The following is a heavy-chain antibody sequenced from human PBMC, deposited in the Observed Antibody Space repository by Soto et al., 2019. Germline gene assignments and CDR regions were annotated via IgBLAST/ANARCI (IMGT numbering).Heavy chain of an antibody. CDR2: IWYDGSNK. J-gene: IGHJ2*01. CDR1: GFTFSSYG. V-gene: IGHV3-33*01. Sequence: VQLVESGGGVVQPGRSLRLSCAASGFTFSSYGMHWVRQAPGKGLEWVAVIWYDGSNKYYADSVKGRFTISRDNSKNTLNLQMNRLSAEDTAVYYCARVQCGWYFDLWGRGTLVTVSS. CDR3: ARVQCGWYFDL.